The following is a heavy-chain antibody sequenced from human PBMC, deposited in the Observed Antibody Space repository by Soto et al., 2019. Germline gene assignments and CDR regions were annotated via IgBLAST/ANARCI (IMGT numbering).Heavy chain of an antibody. D-gene: IGHD2-2*01. Sequence: EGSLRLSCAASGFTFSSYWMSWVRQAPGKGLEWVANIKQDGSEKYYVDSVKGRFTISRDNAKNSLYLQMNSLRAEDTAVYYCARSGYCSSTSCYFVPGLYYMDVWGKGTTVTVSS. CDR1: GFTFSSYW. CDR3: ARSGYCSSTSCYFVPGLYYMDV. V-gene: IGHV3-7*01. J-gene: IGHJ6*03. CDR2: IKQDGSEK.